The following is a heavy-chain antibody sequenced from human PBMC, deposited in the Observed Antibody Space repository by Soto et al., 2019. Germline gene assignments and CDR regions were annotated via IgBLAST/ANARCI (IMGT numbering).Heavy chain of an antibody. V-gene: IGHV1-46*03. CDR1: GYTFTSYY. Sequence: ASVKVSCKTSGYTFTSYYIHWVRQAPGQGLEWMGIINPNGGSTSYAQRFRGRVTMTRDTSTSTVYMELSSLRSEDTAVYYCARYVAVAAATGYGAFDIWGQGTMVTVSS. J-gene: IGHJ3*02. CDR3: ARYVAVAAATGYGAFDI. D-gene: IGHD2-2*01. CDR2: INPNGGST.